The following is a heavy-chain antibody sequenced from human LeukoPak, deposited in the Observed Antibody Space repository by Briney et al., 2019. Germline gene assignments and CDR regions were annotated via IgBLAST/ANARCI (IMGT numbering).Heavy chain of an antibody. Sequence: GGSLRLSCAASGFTFNSYAMSWVRQAPGKGLECVSGISGSGGTTYYADSVKGRFTISRDNSKNTLYLQMNSLRAEDTAVYYCAKEGFRGTVVRGVITSDYWGQGTLVTVSS. CDR1: GFTFNSYA. J-gene: IGHJ4*02. V-gene: IGHV3-23*01. CDR2: ISGSGGTT. CDR3: AKEGFRGTVVRGVITSDY. D-gene: IGHD3-10*01.